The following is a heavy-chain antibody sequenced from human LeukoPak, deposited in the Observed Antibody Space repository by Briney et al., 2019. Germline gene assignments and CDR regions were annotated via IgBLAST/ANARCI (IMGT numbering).Heavy chain of an antibody. J-gene: IGHJ2*01. CDR2: IYHSGST. CDR3: ARDITTVTTRVWYFDL. V-gene: IGHV4-4*02. CDR1: GGSISSSNW. D-gene: IGHD4-17*01. Sequence: SETLSLTCAVSGGSISSSNWWSWVRQPPGKGLEWIGEIYHSGSTNYNPSLKSRVTISVDKSKNQFSLKLSSVTAADTAVYYCARDITTVTTRVWYFDLWGRGTLVTVSS.